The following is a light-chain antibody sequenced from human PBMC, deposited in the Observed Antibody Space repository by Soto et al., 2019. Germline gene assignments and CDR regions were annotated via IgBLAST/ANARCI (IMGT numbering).Light chain of an antibody. CDR1: QSVSSSY. J-gene: IGKJ4*01. CDR3: HQYDSSPLT. Sequence: EIVLTQSPGTLSLSPGERATLSCRASQSVSSSYLAWYQQKPGQAPRLLIYGASSRATGIPDRFSGSGSGPDFTLTISRLEPEDFAVYYCHQYDSSPLTFRGGTKVEIK. V-gene: IGKV3-20*01. CDR2: GAS.